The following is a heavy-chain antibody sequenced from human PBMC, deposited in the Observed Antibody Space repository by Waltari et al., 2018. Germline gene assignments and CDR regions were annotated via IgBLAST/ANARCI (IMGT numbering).Heavy chain of an antibody. V-gene: IGHV2-5*02. CDR3: ARGDVLRYFDWFNFDY. J-gene: IGHJ4*02. CDR2: IYWDDDK. CDR1: GFSLSTSGVG. D-gene: IGHD3-9*01. Sequence: QITLKESGPTLVKPTQTLTLTCTFSGFSLSTSGVGVGWIRQPPGKALEWLACIYWDDDKRYTPSLKGRLTITKDNSKNQVVLTMTNMDPVDTATYYCARGDVLRYFDWFNFDYWGQGTLVTVSS.